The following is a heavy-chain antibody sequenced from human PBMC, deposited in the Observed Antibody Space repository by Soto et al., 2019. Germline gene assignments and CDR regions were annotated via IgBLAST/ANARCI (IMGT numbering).Heavy chain of an antibody. V-gene: IGHV3-23*01. Sequence: GSLRLSCAASGFTFSSYAMSWVRQAPGKGLECVSAISGSGGSTYYADSVKGRFTISRDNSKNTLYLQMNSLRAEDTAVYYCANQLWFGELWYWGQGTLVTVSS. CDR3: ANQLWFGELWY. CDR1: GFTFSSYA. J-gene: IGHJ4*02. CDR2: ISGSGGST. D-gene: IGHD3-10*01.